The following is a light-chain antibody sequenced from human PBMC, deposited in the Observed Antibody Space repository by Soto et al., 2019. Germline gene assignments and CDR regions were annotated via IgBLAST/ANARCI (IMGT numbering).Light chain of an antibody. J-gene: IGKJ2*01. CDR1: QSISSW. Sequence: DIQMTQSPSTLSASVGDRVTITCRASQSISSWLAWYQQKPGKAPKILVNKASSLESGVPSGFSGSGSGTEFTLTISSLQPDDFATYYCQQYNVYYTFGQGTKLEIK. CDR3: QQYNVYYT. V-gene: IGKV1-5*03. CDR2: KAS.